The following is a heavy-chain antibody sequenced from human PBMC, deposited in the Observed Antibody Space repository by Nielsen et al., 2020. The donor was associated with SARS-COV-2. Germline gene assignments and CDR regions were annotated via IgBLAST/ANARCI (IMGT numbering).Heavy chain of an antibody. CDR2: MSGSGGSGAYT. Sequence: GGSLRLSCAASGFTFSSYAMTWIRQAPGKGLEWVSYMSGSGGSGAYTNYANSVKGRFTISRDNARNSVYLQMNSLRADDTAVYYCARQFYGCNDYWGQGTLVTVSS. CDR3: ARQFYGCNDY. CDR1: GFTFSSYA. V-gene: IGHV3-11*03. D-gene: IGHD3-10*01. J-gene: IGHJ4*02.